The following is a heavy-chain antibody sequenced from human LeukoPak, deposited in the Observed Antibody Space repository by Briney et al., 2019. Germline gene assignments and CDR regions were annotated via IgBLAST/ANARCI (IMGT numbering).Heavy chain of an antibody. CDR3: ARVAYCTNGVCYSGRWFDP. CDR2: IYYSGGT. J-gene: IGHJ5*02. D-gene: IGHD2-8*01. Sequence: PSETLSLTCTVSGGSISSYYWSWIRQPPGKGLEWIGYIYYSGGTNYNPSLKSRVTISVDTSRNQFSLKLSSVTAADTAVYYCARVAYCTNGVCYSGRWFDPWGQGTLVTVSS. CDR1: GGSISSYY. V-gene: IGHV4-59*01.